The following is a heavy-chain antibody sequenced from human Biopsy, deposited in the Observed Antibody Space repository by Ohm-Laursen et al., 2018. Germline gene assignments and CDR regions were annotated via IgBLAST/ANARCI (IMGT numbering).Heavy chain of an antibody. J-gene: IGHJ4*02. D-gene: IGHD6-19*01. CDR3: ARSMGSSGWPFFDS. Sequence: SQTLSLTCTVSGDSVSSGSFYWTWIRQPPGQGLEYIGYIYDRGSTANYNPSLEGRVTMSVDMPKNQFSLKLSSVTAADTAIYYCARSMGSSGWPFFDSWGQGTLGTGSP. CDR1: GDSVSSGSFY. V-gene: IGHV4-61*01. CDR2: IYDRGSTA.